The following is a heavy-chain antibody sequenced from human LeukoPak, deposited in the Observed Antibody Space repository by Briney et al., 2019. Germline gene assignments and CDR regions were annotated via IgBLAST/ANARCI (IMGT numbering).Heavy chain of an antibody. V-gene: IGHV3-49*03. CDR2: IRSKAHDATP. D-gene: IGHD3-16*01. J-gene: IGHJ4*02. CDR3: PRSRSYVFILDY. CDR1: GFTFDNYG. Sequence: GGSLRLSCTASGFTFDNYGVSWFRQAPGKGLEWVGFIRSKAHDATPQYGASVKGRFTISRDDSKSIAYLQMSSLNTEDTAVYYCPRSRSYVFILDYWGQGPLVTVPS.